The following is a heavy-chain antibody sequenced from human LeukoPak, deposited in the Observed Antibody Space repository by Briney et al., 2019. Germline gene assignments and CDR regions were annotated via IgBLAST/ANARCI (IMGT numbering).Heavy chain of an antibody. Sequence: SETLSLTCTVSGYSISSGYYWGWIRQPPGKGLEWIGEINHSGSTNYNPSLKSRVTISVDTSKNQFSLKLSSVTAADTAVYYCARTAVCLDYWGQGTLVTVSS. CDR1: GYSISSGYY. CDR2: INHSGST. V-gene: IGHV4-38-2*02. J-gene: IGHJ4*02. CDR3: ARTAVCLDY. D-gene: IGHD2-21*02.